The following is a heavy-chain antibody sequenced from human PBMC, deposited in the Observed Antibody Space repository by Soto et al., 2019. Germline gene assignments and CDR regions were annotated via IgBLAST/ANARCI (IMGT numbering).Heavy chain of an antibody. D-gene: IGHD3-22*01. Sequence: GESLKISCKGSGYSFAGYWITWVRQKPGKGLERMGLIDPRDSQTYDSPSFLGHVTISVTQSITTVLLQWSSLRASDTAMYYCASQIYYFDTDRNFQYYLDFSGQGTPVTVSA. J-gene: IGHJ4*02. CDR1: GYSFAGYW. V-gene: IGHV5-10-1*01. CDR2: IDPRDSQT. CDR3: ASQIYYFDTDRNFQYYLDF.